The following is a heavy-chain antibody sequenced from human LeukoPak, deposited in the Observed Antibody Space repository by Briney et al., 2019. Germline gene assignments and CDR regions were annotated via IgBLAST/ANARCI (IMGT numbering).Heavy chain of an antibody. CDR1: GYPFTSYG. Sequence: ASVKVSCKASGYPFTSYGLTWVRQTPGQGLQWMGWIAAYNGATNYAQIFQGRISITTDTSTNTGYMELRSLTSDDTAVYYCAREDSNSENFWGQGTLVTVSS. D-gene: IGHD2/OR15-2a*01. V-gene: IGHV1-18*01. CDR2: IAAYNGAT. J-gene: IGHJ4*02. CDR3: AREDSNSENF.